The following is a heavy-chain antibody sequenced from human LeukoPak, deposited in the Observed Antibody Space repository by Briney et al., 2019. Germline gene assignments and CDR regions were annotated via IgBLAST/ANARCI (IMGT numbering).Heavy chain of an antibody. Sequence: ASVKVSCRASGYTFTGYYMHWVRQAPGQGLEWMGWINPNSGGTNYAQKFQGRVTMTRDTSISTAYMELSRLRSDDTAVYYCARDRPRGAAAGLNWFDPWGQGTLVTVSS. V-gene: IGHV1-2*02. CDR1: GYTFTGYY. J-gene: IGHJ5*02. CDR3: ARDRPRGAAAGLNWFDP. D-gene: IGHD6-13*01. CDR2: INPNSGGT.